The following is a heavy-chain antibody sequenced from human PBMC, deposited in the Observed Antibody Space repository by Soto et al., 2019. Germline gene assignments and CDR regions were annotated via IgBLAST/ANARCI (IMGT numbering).Heavy chain of an antibody. J-gene: IGHJ4*02. D-gene: IGHD4-17*01. Sequence: QVQLVQSGAEVKKPGSSVKVSCKASGGTFSSYAISWVRQAPGQGLEWMGGIIPIFGTANYAQKFQGRVTSTADESTSTADMELSSLRAEDTAVYYCAREGPPTTVTPGEDYWGQGTLVTVSS. CDR3: AREGPPTTVTPGEDY. V-gene: IGHV1-69*01. CDR1: GGTFSSYA. CDR2: IIPIFGTA.